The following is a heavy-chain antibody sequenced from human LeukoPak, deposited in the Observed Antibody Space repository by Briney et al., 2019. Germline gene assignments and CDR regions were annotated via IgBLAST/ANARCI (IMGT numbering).Heavy chain of an antibody. CDR2: ISWNSGSI. CDR1: GFTFDDYA. Sequence: GGSLRLSCAASGFTFDDYAMHWVRQAPGKGLEWVSGISWNSGSIGYADSVKGRLTISRDNAKNSLYLQMNSLRAEDTALYYCAKALTMIVVGYYFDYWGQGTLVTVSS. J-gene: IGHJ4*02. CDR3: AKALTMIVVGYYFDY. D-gene: IGHD3-22*01. V-gene: IGHV3-9*01.